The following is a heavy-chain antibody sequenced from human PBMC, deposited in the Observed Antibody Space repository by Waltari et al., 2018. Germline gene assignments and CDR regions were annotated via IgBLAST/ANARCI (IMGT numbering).Heavy chain of an antibody. CDR2: INHSGST. CDR3: ATLLAVAGTVDAFDI. Sequence: QVQLQQWGAGLLKPSETLSLTCAVYGGSFSGYYWSWIRQPPGKGLEWIGEINHSGSTNYNPSLKSRVTISVDTSKNQFSLKLSSVTAADTAVYYCATLLAVAGTVDAFDIWGQGTMVTVSS. V-gene: IGHV4-34*01. CDR1: GGSFSGYY. J-gene: IGHJ3*02. D-gene: IGHD6-19*01.